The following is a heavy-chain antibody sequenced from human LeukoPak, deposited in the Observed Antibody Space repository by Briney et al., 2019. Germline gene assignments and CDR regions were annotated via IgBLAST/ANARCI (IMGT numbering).Heavy chain of an antibody. J-gene: IGHJ6*03. D-gene: IGHD6-19*01. CDR1: GFTFSSYW. CDR2: INSDGSST. V-gene: IGHV3-74*01. CDR3: ARDGIAVADYYYYYYMDV. Sequence: PGGSLRLSCAAFGFTFSSYWMHWVRQAPGKGLVWVSRINSDGSSTSYADSVKGRFTISRDNAKNTLYLQMNSLRAEDTAVYYCARDGIAVADYYYYYYMDVWGKGTTVTVSS.